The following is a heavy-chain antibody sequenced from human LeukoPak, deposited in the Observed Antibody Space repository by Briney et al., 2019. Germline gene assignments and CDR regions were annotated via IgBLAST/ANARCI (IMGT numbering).Heavy chain of an antibody. CDR3: ARASVAGTYFDY. D-gene: IGHD6-19*01. J-gene: IGHJ4*02. CDR2: ISSSSNYI. V-gene: IGHV3-21*01. Sequence: GGSLRLSCAASGFTFSTYNMNWVRQAPGKGLEWVSSISSSSNYIYYADSVKGRFTISRDNAKNSLYLQMNSLRAEDTAVYYCARASVAGTYFDYWGQGTLVTVSS. CDR1: GFTFSTYN.